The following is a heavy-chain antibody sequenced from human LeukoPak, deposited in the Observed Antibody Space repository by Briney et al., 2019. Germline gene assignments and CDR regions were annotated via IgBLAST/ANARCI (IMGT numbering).Heavy chain of an antibody. J-gene: IGHJ4*02. V-gene: IGHV4-39*01. CDR1: GGSMSSSRYY. Sequence: PSETLSLTCTVSGGSMSSSRYYWGWIRQPPGKGLEWVGNIYYSGTTYFNPSLESRVNMSVDTSKSQFSLNLSSVTATDTAVYYCARSAYYYDGIADYWGQGALFTVSS. CDR3: ARSAYYYDGIADY. D-gene: IGHD3-22*01. CDR2: IYYSGTT.